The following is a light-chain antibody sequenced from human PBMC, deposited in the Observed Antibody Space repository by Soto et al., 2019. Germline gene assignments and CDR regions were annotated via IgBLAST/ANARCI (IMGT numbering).Light chain of an antibody. CDR2: AAS. CDR1: KIFDTW. CDR3: QQANSFPLT. J-gene: IGKJ2*01. Sequence: DIQLIQSPSSVSASVGDTVTITCRASKIFDTWLAWYQQKPGRAPKLLIFAASTLQDGVPSRFSGSESGTDFTLTISSLQPEDFATYYCQQANSFPLTFGQGTKLEIK. V-gene: IGKV1-12*02.